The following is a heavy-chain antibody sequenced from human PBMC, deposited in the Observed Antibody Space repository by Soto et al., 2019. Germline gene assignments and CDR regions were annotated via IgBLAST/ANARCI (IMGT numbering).Heavy chain of an antibody. Sequence: WTWIRQSPGTGLEWIGYIHYTGAIMYNPSFKSRLTMSVDTSKNQFSLQLTSVTAADTAVYFCAREDDGGDRDYSALDVWGQGTTVTVSS. CDR3: AREDDGGDRDYSALDV. D-gene: IGHD2-21*01. CDR2: IHYTGAI. V-gene: IGHV4-30-4*08. J-gene: IGHJ6*02.